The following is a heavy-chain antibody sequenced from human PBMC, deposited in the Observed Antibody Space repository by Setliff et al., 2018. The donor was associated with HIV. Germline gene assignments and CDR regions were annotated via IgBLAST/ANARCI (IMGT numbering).Heavy chain of an antibody. CDR2: LFYTGST. CDR1: GDSITSRNYH. V-gene: IGHV4-39*07. Sequence: PSETLSLTCAVSGDSITSRNYHWDWVPQPPGKGLEWIGSLFYTGSTYYNPSLKSRVTISVDRSKNQFSLKLSSVTAADTAIYYCARRIYGNNPYFDYWSQGTLVTVSS. D-gene: IGHD4-17*01. J-gene: IGHJ4*02. CDR3: ARRIYGNNPYFDY.